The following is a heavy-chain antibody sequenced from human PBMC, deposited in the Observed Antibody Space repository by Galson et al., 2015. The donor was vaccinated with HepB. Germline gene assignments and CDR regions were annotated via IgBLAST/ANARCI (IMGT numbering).Heavy chain of an antibody. CDR1: GFTFSSYS. V-gene: IGHV3-48*02. CDR3: AREIRIPLTTSWYCSSTSCYWVNPGIDY. Sequence: SLRLSCAASGFTFSSYSMNWVRQAPGKGLEWVSYISNSSSTIYYADSVKGRFTISRDNAKNSLYLQMNSLRDEDTAVYYCAREIRIPLTTSWYCSSTSCYWVNPGIDYWGQGTLVTVSS. D-gene: IGHD2-2*01. J-gene: IGHJ4*02. CDR2: ISNSSSTI.